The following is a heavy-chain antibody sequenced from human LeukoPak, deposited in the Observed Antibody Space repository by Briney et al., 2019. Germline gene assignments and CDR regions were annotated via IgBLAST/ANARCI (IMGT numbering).Heavy chain of an antibody. Sequence: GGSLRLSCAASGFTFSSYGMSWVRQAPGKGLEWVSAISGSGGSTYYADSVKGRFTISRDNSKNTLYLQMNSLRVEDTAVYYCAKAVPKALVTPSFDYWGQGTLVTVSS. CDR2: ISGSGGST. V-gene: IGHV3-23*01. D-gene: IGHD4-23*01. J-gene: IGHJ4*02. CDR3: AKAVPKALVTPSFDY. CDR1: GFTFSSYG.